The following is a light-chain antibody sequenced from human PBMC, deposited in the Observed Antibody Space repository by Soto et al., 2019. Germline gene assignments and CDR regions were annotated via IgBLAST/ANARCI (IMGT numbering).Light chain of an antibody. CDR3: QQYNSYS. CDR2: AAS. CDR1: QSISYF. J-gene: IGKJ1*01. Sequence: DIQMTQSPSSLTAFXXXXXTXTCRASQSISYFLNWFQQKPGKAPKLLIYAASSLQSGVPSRFSASGSGTDFTLTISSLQPDDFATYYCQQYNSYSFGQGTKVDIK. V-gene: IGKV1-39*01.